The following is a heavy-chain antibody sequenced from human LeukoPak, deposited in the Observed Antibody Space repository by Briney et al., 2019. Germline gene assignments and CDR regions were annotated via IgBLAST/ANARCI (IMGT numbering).Heavy chain of an antibody. Sequence: SETLSLTCAVYGGSFSGYYWSWIRQPPGKGLEWIGEINHNGSTNYNPSLKRRVTISVDTSKNQFSVKLSSVTAADTAVYYCARHRIAARSPFDYWGQGTLVTVSS. V-gene: IGHV4-34*01. D-gene: IGHD6-6*01. CDR3: ARHRIAARSPFDY. J-gene: IGHJ4*02. CDR2: INHNGST. CDR1: GGSFSGYY.